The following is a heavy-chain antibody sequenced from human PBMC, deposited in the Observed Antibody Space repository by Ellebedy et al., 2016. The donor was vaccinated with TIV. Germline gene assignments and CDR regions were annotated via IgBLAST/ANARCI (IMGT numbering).Heavy chain of an antibody. CDR3: ARERGWELNGGPLDY. J-gene: IGHJ4*02. V-gene: IGHV4-59*01. D-gene: IGHD1-26*01. Sequence: SETLSLXCTVSSGSISSYYWSWIRQPPGKGLEWIGYIYYSGSTNYNPSLKSRVTISVDTSKNQFSLKLSSVTAADTAVYYCARERGWELNGGPLDYWGQGTLVTVSS. CDR1: SGSISSYY. CDR2: IYYSGST.